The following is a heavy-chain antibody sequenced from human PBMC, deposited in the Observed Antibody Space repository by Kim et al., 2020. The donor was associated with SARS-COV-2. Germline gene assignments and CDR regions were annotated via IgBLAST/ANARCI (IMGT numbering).Heavy chain of an antibody. Sequence: SETLSLTCTVSGGSISSGSYYWSWIRQPAGKGLEWIGRIYTSGSTNYNPSLKSRVTISVDTSKNQFSLKLSSVTAADTAVYYCAREEGGYSYVSYNYFDYWGQGTLVTVSS. CDR3: AREEGGYSYVSYNYFDY. V-gene: IGHV4-61*02. J-gene: IGHJ4*02. CDR1: GGSISSGSYY. D-gene: IGHD5-18*01. CDR2: IYTSGST.